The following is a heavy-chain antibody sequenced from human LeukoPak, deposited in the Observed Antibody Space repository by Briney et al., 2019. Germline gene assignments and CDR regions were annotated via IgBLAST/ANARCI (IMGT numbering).Heavy chain of an antibody. J-gene: IGHJ4*02. Sequence: GGSLRLSCAASGFTFSSYGMHWVRQAPGKGLEWVAVIWYDGSNKYYADSVKGRFTISRDNSKNTLYLQMNSLRDEDTAVYYCAKAPYCSGGSCYHFDYWGQGTLVTVSS. D-gene: IGHD2-15*01. CDR1: GFTFSSYG. V-gene: IGHV3-33*06. CDR2: IWYDGSNK. CDR3: AKAPYCSGGSCYHFDY.